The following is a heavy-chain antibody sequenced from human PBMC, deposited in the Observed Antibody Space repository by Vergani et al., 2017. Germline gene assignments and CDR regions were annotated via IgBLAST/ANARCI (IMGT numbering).Heavy chain of an antibody. CDR2: MNPNSGNT. CDR1: GYTFTSYD. D-gene: IGHD3-3*01. CDR3: ARGQGGVVIKEIYYYYMDV. J-gene: IGHJ6*03. V-gene: IGHV1-8*01. Sequence: QVQLVESGAEVKKPGASVKVSCKASGYTFTSYDINWVRQATGQGLEWMGWMNPNSGNTGYAQKFQGRVTMTRNTSISTAYMELSSLRSEDTAVYYCARGQGGVVIKEIYYYYMDVWGKGTTVTVSS.